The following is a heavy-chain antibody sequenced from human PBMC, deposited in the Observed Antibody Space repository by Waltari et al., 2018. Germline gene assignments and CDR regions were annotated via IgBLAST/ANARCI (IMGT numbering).Heavy chain of an antibody. J-gene: IGHJ4*02. CDR1: GGTFSSYA. CDR2: IIPIFGIA. CDR3: ARAGYFDWLSPGRTNPGPY. V-gene: IGHV1-69*10. Sequence: QVQLVQSGAEVKKPGSSVKVSCKASGGTFSSYAISWVRQAPGQGLEWMGRIIPIFGIANYAQKFQGRVTITADKSTSTAYMELSSLRSEDTAVYYCARAGYFDWLSPGRTNPGPYWGQGTLVTVSS. D-gene: IGHD3-9*01.